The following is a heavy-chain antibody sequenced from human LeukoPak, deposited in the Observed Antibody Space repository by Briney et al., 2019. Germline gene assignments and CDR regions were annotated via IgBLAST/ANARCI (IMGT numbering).Heavy chain of an antibody. J-gene: IGHJ4*02. CDR1: GYSFTSYW. CDR2: IYPGDSDT. CDR3: ARYGSGSYPYSFDY. V-gene: IGHV5-51*01. D-gene: IGHD3-10*01. Sequence: GESLKISCKGSGYSFTSYWVGWVRQMPGKGLEWMGIIYPGDSDTRYSPSFQGQVTISADKSIITAYLQWSSLTASDTAIYYCARYGSGSYPYSFDYWGQGTLVTVSS.